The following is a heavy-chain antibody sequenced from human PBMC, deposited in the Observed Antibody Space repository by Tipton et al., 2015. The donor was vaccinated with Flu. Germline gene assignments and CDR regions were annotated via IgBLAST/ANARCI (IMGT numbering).Heavy chain of an antibody. V-gene: IGHV3-23*01. CDR2: IGGGGATT. CDR1: GFTFNSYA. Sequence: SLRLSCAASGFTFNSYAMTWVRQAPGKGLEWVSAIGGGGATTYFADSVKGRFTISRDNIRNTLYLQMNSLRAEDTAIYYCARVIPEFVAGLSYWGQGTLVSVSS. D-gene: IGHD6-19*01. J-gene: IGHJ4*02. CDR3: ARVIPEFVAGLSY.